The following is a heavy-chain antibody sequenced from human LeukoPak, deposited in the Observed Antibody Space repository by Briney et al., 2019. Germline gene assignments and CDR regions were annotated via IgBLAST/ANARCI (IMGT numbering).Heavy chain of an antibody. CDR3: ARQSRGRDAFDI. Sequence: SETLSLTCTVSGGSISSSSYYWGWIRQPPGKGLEWIGSIYYSGSTYYNPSLKSRATISVDTSKNQFSLKLSSVTAADTAVYYCARQSRGRDAFDIWGQGTMVTVSS. V-gene: IGHV4-39*01. J-gene: IGHJ3*02. D-gene: IGHD3-10*01. CDR1: GGSISSSSYY. CDR2: IYYSGST.